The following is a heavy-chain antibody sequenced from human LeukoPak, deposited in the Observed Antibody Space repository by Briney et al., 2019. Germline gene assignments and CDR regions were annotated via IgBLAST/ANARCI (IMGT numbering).Heavy chain of an antibody. CDR2: IYSGGST. J-gene: IGHJ5*02. CDR3: AKAQSNWFDP. CDR1: GFTVSSNY. V-gene: IGHV3-66*01. Sequence: PGGSLRLSCAASGFTVSSNYMNWVRQAPGKGLEWVSVIYSGGSTYYADSVKGRFTISRDNSENTLYLQMNSLRAEDTAVYYCAKAQSNWFDPWGQGTLVTVSS.